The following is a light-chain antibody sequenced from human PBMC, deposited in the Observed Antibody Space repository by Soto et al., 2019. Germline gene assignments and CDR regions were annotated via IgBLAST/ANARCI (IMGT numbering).Light chain of an antibody. CDR3: SSFTSSTTYV. J-gene: IGLJ1*01. Sequence: QSVLTQSASVSGSPGQSITISCTGTSSDVGNYNYVSWYQQHPGEVPKLIIFNVNNRPSGVSNRFSDSKSGNTASLTISGLQAEDEADYYCSSFTSSTTYVFGTGTKVNVL. V-gene: IGLV2-14*01. CDR2: NVN. CDR1: SSDVGNYNY.